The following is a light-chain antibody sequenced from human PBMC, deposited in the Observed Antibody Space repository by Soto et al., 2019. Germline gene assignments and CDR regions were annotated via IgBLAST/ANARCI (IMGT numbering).Light chain of an antibody. J-gene: IGKJ1*01. CDR1: QSISMY. CDR3: QQNYGTPGT. CDR2: GAN. V-gene: IGKV1-39*01. Sequence: DIQLTQSPSSLSSSLGDRITITCRSSQSISMYLNWYQQRPGTAPKVLIFGANSLQSGVPSRFSGSGSGTEFTLTISSLQPEDFATYYCQQNYGTPGTFGQGTKVDI.